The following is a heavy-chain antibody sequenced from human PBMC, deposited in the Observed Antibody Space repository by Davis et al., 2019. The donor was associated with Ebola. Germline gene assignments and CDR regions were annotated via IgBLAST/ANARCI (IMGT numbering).Heavy chain of an antibody. D-gene: IGHD1-26*01. Sequence: GGSLRLSCAASGFTFNSYAMSWVRQAPGKGLEWVSGISGSGGTTYYAESVRGRFTISRDNSKSTLYLQMNSLRDEDTAVYYCAKGVGGTLGADYWGQGTLVTVSS. J-gene: IGHJ4*02. CDR2: ISGSGGTT. CDR1: GFTFNSYA. V-gene: IGHV3-23*01. CDR3: AKGVGGTLGADY.